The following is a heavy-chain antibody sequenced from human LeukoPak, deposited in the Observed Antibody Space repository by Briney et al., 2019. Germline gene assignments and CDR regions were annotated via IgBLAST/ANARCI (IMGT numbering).Heavy chain of an antibody. J-gene: IGHJ1*01. CDR1: GYTFTGYY. CDR3: ARDGVGYYDSSGYYYFQH. V-gene: IGHV1-2*02. D-gene: IGHD3-22*01. CDR2: INPNSGGT. Sequence: ASVKVSCKASGYTFTGYYMHWVRQAPGEGLEWMGWINPNSGGTNYAQKFQGRVTMTRDTSISTAYMELSRLRSDDTAVYYCARDGVGYYDSSGYYYFQHWGQGTLVTVSS.